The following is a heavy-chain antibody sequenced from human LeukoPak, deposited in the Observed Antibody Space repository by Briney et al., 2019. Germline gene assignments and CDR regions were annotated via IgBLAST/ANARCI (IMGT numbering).Heavy chain of an antibody. J-gene: IGHJ4*02. D-gene: IGHD3-10*01. CDR3: ARDESFYGSGRYY. CDR2: IYSGGST. V-gene: IGHV3-53*01. CDR1: GFTVSSNY. Sequence: PGGSLRLSCAASGFTVSSNYMSWVRQAPGKGLEWVSVIYSGGSTYYADSVKGRFTISRDNSKSTLYLQMNSLRAEDTAVYYCARDESFYGSGRYYWGQGTLVTVSS.